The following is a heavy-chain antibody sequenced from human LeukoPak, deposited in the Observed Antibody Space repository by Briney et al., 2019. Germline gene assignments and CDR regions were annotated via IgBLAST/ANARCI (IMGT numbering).Heavy chain of an antibody. Sequence: PGGSLRLSCAASGFTVSSNYMSWVRQAPGKGLEWVSVIYSGGSTYYADSVKGRFTLSRDNSKNTLYLQMNSLRAEDTAVYYCARGGARQQLVENYFDYWGQGTLVTVSS. D-gene: IGHD6-13*01. CDR2: IYSGGST. CDR3: ARGGARQQLVENYFDY. CDR1: GFTVSSNY. V-gene: IGHV3-66*01. J-gene: IGHJ4*02.